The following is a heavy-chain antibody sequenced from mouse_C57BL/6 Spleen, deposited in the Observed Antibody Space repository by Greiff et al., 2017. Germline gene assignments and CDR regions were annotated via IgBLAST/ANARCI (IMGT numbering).Heavy chain of an antibody. V-gene: IGHV1-66*01. CDR3: ARSGYYGNYYFDY. J-gene: IGHJ2*01. CDR2: IYPGSGNT. Sequence: QVQLKQSGPELVKPGASVKISCKASGYSFTSYYIHWVKQRPGQGLEWIGWIYPGSGNTKYNEKFKGKATLTADTSSSTAYMQLSSLTSEDSAVYYCARSGYYGNYYFDYWGQGTTLTVSS. CDR1: GYSFTSYY. D-gene: IGHD2-1*01.